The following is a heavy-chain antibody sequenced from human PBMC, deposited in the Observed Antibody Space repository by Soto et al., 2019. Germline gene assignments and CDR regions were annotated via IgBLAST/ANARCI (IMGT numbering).Heavy chain of an antibody. CDR1: GFTFSSYS. V-gene: IGHV3-21*01. D-gene: IGHD2-15*01. CDR3: ERIQIGYDAFDI. J-gene: IGHJ3*02. Sequence: PGGSLRLSCAASGFTFSSYSMNWVRQAPGKGLEWVSSISSSSSYIYYADSVKGRFTISRDNAKNSLYLQMNSLRDEDTAVYYRERIQIGYDAFDICGQETMVTVSS. CDR2: ISSSSSYI.